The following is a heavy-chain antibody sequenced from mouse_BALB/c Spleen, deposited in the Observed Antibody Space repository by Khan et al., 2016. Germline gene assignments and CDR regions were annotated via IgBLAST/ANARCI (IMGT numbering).Heavy chain of an antibody. CDR3: VSTFWYFDV. V-gene: IGHV4-1*02. CDR1: GFDFSRYW. CDR2: INPDSSTI. J-gene: IGHJ1*01. Sequence: EVKLLESGGGLVQPGGSLKLSCAASGFDFSRYWMSWVRQAPGKGLEWIGEINPDSSTINYTPSLKEKFIIPRDNAKNTLYLQMGKVRSADTALYAFVSTFWYFDVWGAGTTVTVSS.